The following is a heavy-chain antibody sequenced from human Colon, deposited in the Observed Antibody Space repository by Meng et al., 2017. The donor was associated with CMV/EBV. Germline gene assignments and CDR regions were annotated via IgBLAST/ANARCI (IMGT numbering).Heavy chain of an antibody. CDR2: MNPRSGYT. Sequence: FIDYDIDWVRQAPGQGLEWMGYMNPRSGYTGYAAKFQGRVTITKNNSMNLVYMELSSLRPEDTAVYYCARGRRVAASGILRYNWFDPWGQGTLVTVSS. V-gene: IGHV1-8*03. CDR3: ARGRRVAASGILRYNWFDP. D-gene: IGHD6-13*01. CDR1: FIDYD. J-gene: IGHJ5*02.